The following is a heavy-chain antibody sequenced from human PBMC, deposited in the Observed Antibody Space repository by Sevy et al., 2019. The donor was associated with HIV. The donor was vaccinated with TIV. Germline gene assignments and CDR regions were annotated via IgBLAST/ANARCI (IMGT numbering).Heavy chain of an antibody. CDR3: AREGLTTVTNRAFDY. CDR1: GFNFISHG. D-gene: IGHD4-17*01. J-gene: IGHJ4*02. Sequence: ASVKVSCKTSGFNFISHGITWVRQAPGQGLEWMGWISGYNAKTNYAQKFQGRVTLTRDTSTNTVYMELRSLRSDDTAVYYCAREGLTTVTNRAFDYWGQRTQVTVSS. V-gene: IGHV1-18*01. CDR2: ISGYNAKT.